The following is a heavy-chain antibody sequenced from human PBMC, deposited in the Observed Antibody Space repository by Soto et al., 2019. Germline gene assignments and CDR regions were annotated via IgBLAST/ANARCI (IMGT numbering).Heavy chain of an antibody. V-gene: IGHV3-23*01. CDR2: ISGSGGST. D-gene: IGHD3-22*01. Sequence: GGSLRLSCAASGFTFSSYAMSWVRQAPGKGLEWVSAISGSGGSTYYADSVKGRFTISRDNSKNTLYLQMNSLRAEDTAVYYCANLAGGDSSGYYLDYWGQGTLVTVSS. CDR3: ANLAGGDSSGYYLDY. CDR1: GFTFSSYA. J-gene: IGHJ4*02.